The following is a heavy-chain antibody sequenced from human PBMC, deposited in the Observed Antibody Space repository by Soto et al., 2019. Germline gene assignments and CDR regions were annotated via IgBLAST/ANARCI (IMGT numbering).Heavy chain of an antibody. Sequence: SETLSLTCTVSGGSVSSYYWSWIRQPPGKGLEWIGYISYSGSTNYNPSLKSRVTISVDTSKNQFSLKLSSVTAADTAVYYCTAGKLYPSLDFDYWGQGTLVTVSS. V-gene: IGHV4-59*02. CDR3: TAGKLYPSLDFDY. J-gene: IGHJ4*02. CDR2: ISYSGST. CDR1: GGSVSSYY. D-gene: IGHD2-8*01.